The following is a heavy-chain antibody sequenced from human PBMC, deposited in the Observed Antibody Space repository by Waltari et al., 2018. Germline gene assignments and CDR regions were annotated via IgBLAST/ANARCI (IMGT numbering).Heavy chain of an antibody. V-gene: IGHV3-21*01. CDR1: GFTFSSYS. CDR2: ISSSSSYI. CDR3: ARDYYDSSGYYPVDY. D-gene: IGHD3-22*01. J-gene: IGHJ4*02. Sequence: EVQLVESGGGLVKPGGSLRLSCAASGFTFSSYSMNWVRQAPGKGLDGVSSISSSSSYIYYADSVKGRFTISRDNAKNSLYLQMNSLRAEDTAVYYCARDYYDSSGYYPVDYWGQGTLVTVSS.